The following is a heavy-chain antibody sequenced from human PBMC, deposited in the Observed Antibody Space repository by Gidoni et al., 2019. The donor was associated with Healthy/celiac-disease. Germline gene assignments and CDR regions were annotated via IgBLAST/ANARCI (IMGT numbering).Heavy chain of an antibody. CDR1: GFTFSSYW. D-gene: IGHD3-22*01. V-gene: IGHV3-7*04. CDR3: AREIRGYYDSSGYYY. J-gene: IGHJ4*02. CDR2: IKQDGSEK. Sequence: EVQLVESGGGLVQPGGSLRLSCAASGFTFSSYWMSWVRQAPGKGLEWVANIKQDGSEKYYVDSVKGRFTISRDNAKNSLYLQMNSLRAEDTAVYYCAREIRGYYDSSGYYYRGQGTLVTVSS.